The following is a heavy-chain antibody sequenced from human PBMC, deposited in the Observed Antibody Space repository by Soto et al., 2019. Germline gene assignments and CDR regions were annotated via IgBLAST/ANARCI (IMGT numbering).Heavy chain of an antibody. CDR1: GFSFSLYA. J-gene: IGHJ3*02. CDR3: ARDADSSDNWDAFDI. D-gene: IGHD3-22*01. CDR2: LSNTGDST. Sequence: EVQLLESGGGLVQPGGSLRLSCAASGFSFSLYAMSWVRQAPGKGLEWVSSLSNTGDSTYYEDSVKGRFTIFRDNSKNTLYLQMNSLRAEDTAIYYCARDADSSDNWDAFDIWGQGTVVTVSS. V-gene: IGHV3-23*01.